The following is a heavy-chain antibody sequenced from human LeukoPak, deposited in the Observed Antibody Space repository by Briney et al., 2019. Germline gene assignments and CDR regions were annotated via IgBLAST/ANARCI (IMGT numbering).Heavy chain of an antibody. CDR3: ARDKVYDSSGYYPDY. Sequence: ASVKVSCKASGYTFTGYYMHWVRQAPGQGLEWMGWINPNSGGTNYAQKFQGRVTMTRDTSTSTVYMELSSLRSEDTAVYYCARDKVYDSSGYYPDYWGQGTLVTVSS. CDR2: INPNSGGT. V-gene: IGHV1-2*02. D-gene: IGHD3-22*01. J-gene: IGHJ4*02. CDR1: GYTFTGYY.